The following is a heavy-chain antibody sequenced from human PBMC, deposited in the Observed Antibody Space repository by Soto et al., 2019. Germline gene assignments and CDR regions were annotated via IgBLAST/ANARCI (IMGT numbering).Heavy chain of an antibody. D-gene: IGHD5-12*01. J-gene: IGHJ4*02. CDR2: IYYSGST. CDR1: GGSISSYY. Sequence: SETLSLTCTASGGSISSYYWSWIRQPPGKGLEWIGYIYYSGSTNYNPSLKSRVTISVDTSKNQFSLKLSSVTAADTAVYYCARVAGVATIDYWGQGTLVTVSS. CDR3: ARVAGVATIDY. V-gene: IGHV4-59*01.